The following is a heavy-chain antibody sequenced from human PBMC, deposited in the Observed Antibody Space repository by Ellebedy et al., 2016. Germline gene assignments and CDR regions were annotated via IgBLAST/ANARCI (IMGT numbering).Heavy chain of an antibody. J-gene: IGHJ3*01. D-gene: IGHD1-14*01. CDR1: GFSVSSND. V-gene: IGHV3-53*01. Sequence: GESLKISCAASGFSVSSNDMSWVRQRPGKGLECVSVINSGGATYYADSVEGRFTISRDNSKKTLYLQMSGLGADDTAVYYCVTRHNGAFDFWGQGTMVTVSS. CDR2: INSGGAT. CDR3: VTRHNGAFDF.